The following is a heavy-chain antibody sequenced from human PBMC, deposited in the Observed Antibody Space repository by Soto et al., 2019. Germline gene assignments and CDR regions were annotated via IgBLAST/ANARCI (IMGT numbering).Heavy chain of an antibody. V-gene: IGHV1-2*04. CDR1: GYTFTGYY. D-gene: IGHD3-22*01. CDR3: ARSYDYDSSGGFDY. J-gene: IGHJ4*02. CDR2: INPNSGGT. Sequence: QVQLVQSGAEVKKPGASVKVSCKASGYTFTGYYMHWVRQAPGQGLAWMGWINPNSGGTNYAQKFQGWVTMTRDTAISTAYMELSRLRSDDTAVYYCARSYDYDSSGGFDYWGQGTLVTVSS.